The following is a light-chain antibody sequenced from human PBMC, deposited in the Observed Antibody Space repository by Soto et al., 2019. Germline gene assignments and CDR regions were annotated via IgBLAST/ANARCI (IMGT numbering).Light chain of an antibody. CDR1: SSDVGNYNL. J-gene: IGLJ1*01. CDR2: EGS. V-gene: IGLV2-23*01. Sequence: QSVLSQPASVSGSPGQSITISCTGTSSDVGNYNLVSWYQQHPGKAPKLMIYEGSKRPSGVSNRFSGSKSGNTASLTISILQAEEEADYYCCSHAGSSTYVFGTGTKVTVL. CDR3: CSHAGSSTYV.